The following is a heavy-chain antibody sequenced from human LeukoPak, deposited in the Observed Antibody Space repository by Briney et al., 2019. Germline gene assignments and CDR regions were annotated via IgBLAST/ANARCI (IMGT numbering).Heavy chain of an antibody. V-gene: IGHV4-61*08. D-gene: IGHD6-19*01. CDR3: ARSWAVAGTNNWFDP. CDR2: IYYSGST. CDR1: GGSISSGDYY. Sequence: SETLSLTCTVSGGSISSGDYYWSWIRQPPGKGLEWIGYIYYSGSTNYNPSLKSRVTISVDTSKNQFSLKLSSVTAADTAVYYSARSWAVAGTNNWFDPWGQGTLVTVSS. J-gene: IGHJ5*02.